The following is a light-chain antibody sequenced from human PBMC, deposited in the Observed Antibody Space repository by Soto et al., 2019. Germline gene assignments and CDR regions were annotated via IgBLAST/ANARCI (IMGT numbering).Light chain of an antibody. J-gene: IGKJ1*01. CDR1: QSVSSN. CDR2: GAS. Sequence: EIGMTQSPATLSVSPGERATLSCRASQSVSSNLAWYQQKPGQAPRLLIYGASTRATGIPARFSGSGSGTEFTLTISSLQSEDFAVYDCQQYNNWPPWTFGQ. V-gene: IGKV3-15*01. CDR3: QQYNNWPPWT.